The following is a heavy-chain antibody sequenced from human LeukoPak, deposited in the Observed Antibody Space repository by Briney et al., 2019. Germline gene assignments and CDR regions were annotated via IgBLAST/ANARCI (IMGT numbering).Heavy chain of an antibody. D-gene: IGHD3-22*01. CDR2: ISWNSGSI. Sequence: GGSLRLSCAASGFTFDDYAMHWVRQAPGKGLEWVSGISWNSGSIGYADSVKGRFTISRDNAKNSLYLQMNSPRAEDTALYYCAKDYYDSSGYSHFDYWGQGTLVTVSS. CDR3: AKDYYDSSGYSHFDY. J-gene: IGHJ4*02. CDR1: GFTFDDYA. V-gene: IGHV3-9*01.